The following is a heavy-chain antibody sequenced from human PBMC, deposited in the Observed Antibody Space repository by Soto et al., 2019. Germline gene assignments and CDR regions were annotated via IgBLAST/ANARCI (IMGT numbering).Heavy chain of an antibody. Sequence: SETLSLTCTVSGGSVSGGSYYWSWIRQPPGKGLEWIGYIYYSGSTNYNPSLKSRVTISVDTSKNQFSLKLSSVTAADTAVYYCARVSAAALYYYYYGMDVWGQGTTVTVSS. CDR1: GGSVSGGSYY. CDR3: ARVSAAALYYYYYGMDV. CDR2: IYYSGST. V-gene: IGHV4-61*01. J-gene: IGHJ6*02. D-gene: IGHD6-13*01.